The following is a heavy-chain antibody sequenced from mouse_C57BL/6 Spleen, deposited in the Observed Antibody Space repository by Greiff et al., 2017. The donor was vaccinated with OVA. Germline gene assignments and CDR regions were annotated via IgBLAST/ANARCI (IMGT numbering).Heavy chain of an antibody. CDR3: ARSYGYDDAMDY. CDR2: IYPGSGNT. Sequence: VQLQQSGAELVRPGASVKLSCKASGYTFTDYYINWVKQRPGQGLEWIARIYPGSGNTYYNEKFKGKATLTAEKSSSTAYMQLSSLTSEDSAVYFCARSYGYDDAMDYWGQGTSVTVSS. J-gene: IGHJ4*01. D-gene: IGHD2-2*01. V-gene: IGHV1-76*01. CDR1: GYTFTDYY.